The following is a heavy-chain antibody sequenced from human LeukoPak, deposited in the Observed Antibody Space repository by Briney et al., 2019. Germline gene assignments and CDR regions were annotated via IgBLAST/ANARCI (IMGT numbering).Heavy chain of an antibody. V-gene: IGHV1-8*01. Sequence: ASVKVSCTASGYTFTSYDINWVRQATGQGLEWMGWMNPNSGNTGYAQKFQGRVTMTRNTSISTAYMELSSLRSEDTAVYYCARAVSAAAGYYYYYYMDVWGKGTTVTVSS. CDR2: MNPNSGNT. D-gene: IGHD6-13*01. CDR1: GYTFTSYD. CDR3: ARAVSAAAGYYYYYYMDV. J-gene: IGHJ6*03.